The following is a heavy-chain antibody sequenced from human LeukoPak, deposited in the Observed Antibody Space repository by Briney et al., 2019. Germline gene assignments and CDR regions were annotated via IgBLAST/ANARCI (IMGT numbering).Heavy chain of an antibody. V-gene: IGHV3-30*02. CDR3: AKDYGQVAGPLPTDY. CDR2: IRYDGSNK. Sequence: GGSLRLSCAASGFTFSSYGMHWVRQAPGKGLEWVAFIRYDGSNKYYADSVKGRFTISRDNSKNTLYLQMNSLRAEDTAVYYCAKDYGQVAGPLPTDYWGQGTLVTVSS. CDR1: GFTFSSYG. J-gene: IGHJ4*02. D-gene: IGHD6-19*01.